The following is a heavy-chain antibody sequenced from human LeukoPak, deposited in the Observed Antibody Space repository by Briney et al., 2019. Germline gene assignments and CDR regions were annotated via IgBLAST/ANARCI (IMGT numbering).Heavy chain of an antibody. Sequence: ASVKVSCKASGYTFTSYGISWVRQAPGQGLEWMGWISAYNGNTNYAQKLQGRVTITTDTSTSTAYMELRGLRTDDTAVYYCASEGYSGYGYFDYWGQGTLVTVSS. CDR3: ASEGYSGYGYFDY. CDR1: GYTFTSYG. J-gene: IGHJ4*02. V-gene: IGHV1-18*01. CDR2: ISAYNGNT. D-gene: IGHD5-12*01.